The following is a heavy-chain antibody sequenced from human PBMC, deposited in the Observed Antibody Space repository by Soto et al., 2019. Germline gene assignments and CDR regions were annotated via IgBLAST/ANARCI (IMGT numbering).Heavy chain of an antibody. Sequence: PSETLSLTCAVYGGSFSGYYWSWIRQPPGKGLEWIGEINHSGSTNYNPSLKSRVTISVDTSKNQFSLKLSSVTAADTAVYYCARFSRSDDAFDIWGQGKMVTVSS. CDR2: INHSGST. CDR1: GGSFSGYY. D-gene: IGHD6-25*01. CDR3: ARFSRSDDAFDI. J-gene: IGHJ3*02. V-gene: IGHV4-34*01.